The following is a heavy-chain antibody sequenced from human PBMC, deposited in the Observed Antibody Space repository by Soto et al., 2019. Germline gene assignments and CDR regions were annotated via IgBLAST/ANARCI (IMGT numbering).Heavy chain of an antibody. J-gene: IGHJ6*02. Sequence: QVQLQESGPGLVKPSQTLSLTCTVSGGSISSGGYYWGWIRQHPGKGLEWIGYIYYSGSTSYNPSLKSLVTISGDTSKTPFSLKLSSVTAADTAVYYCAREGYCSGGSCYTGYYSGMDVWGQGTTVTVSS. CDR1: GGSISSGGYY. V-gene: IGHV4-31*01. CDR3: AREGYCSGGSCYTGYYSGMDV. CDR2: IYYSGST. D-gene: IGHD2-15*01.